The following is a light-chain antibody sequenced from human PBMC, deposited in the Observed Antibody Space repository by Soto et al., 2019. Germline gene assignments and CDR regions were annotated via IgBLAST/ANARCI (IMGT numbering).Light chain of an antibody. Sequence: EIVMTQSPATLSVSPGERATFSCWASQSVSSNLAWYQQKPGQAPRLLIYDASTRATGIPARFSGSGSGTDFTLTISGLQSEDFAVYYCQQYNNWPWTFGQGTKVDIK. V-gene: IGKV3D-15*01. CDR3: QQYNNWPWT. CDR2: DAS. J-gene: IGKJ1*01. CDR1: QSVSSN.